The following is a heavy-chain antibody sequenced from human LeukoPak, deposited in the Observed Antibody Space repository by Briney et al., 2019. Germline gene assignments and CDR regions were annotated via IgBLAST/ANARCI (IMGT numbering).Heavy chain of an antibody. J-gene: IGHJ4*02. CDR1: GYSFTTYW. CDR3: TRRFYGTGYSDY. Sequence: GESLKISCKASGYSFTTYWIGWARQMPGKGLEWMGIINPGDSDTRYSPSFQGQVTISADKSISTAYLQWSSLKASDTAIYYCTRRFYGTGYSDYWGQVTLVTVSS. CDR2: INPGDSDT. V-gene: IGHV5-51*01. D-gene: IGHD3/OR15-3a*01.